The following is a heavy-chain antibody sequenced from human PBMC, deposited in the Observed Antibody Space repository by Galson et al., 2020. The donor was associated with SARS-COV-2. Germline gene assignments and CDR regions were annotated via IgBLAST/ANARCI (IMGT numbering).Heavy chain of an antibody. J-gene: IGHJ4*02. CDR1: GFTFSSYA. CDR3: AKSPTYDFWSVYYWGRGKNYYGSGSYYPYFDY. D-gene: IGHD3-10*01. CDR2: ISGSGGST. Sequence: GGSLRLSCAASGFTFSSYAMSWVRQAPGKGLAWVSAISGSGGSTYYAASVMGRFTISRDNSKNTLYLQMNSLRAEDTAVYYCAKSPTYDFWSVYYWGRGKNYYGSGSYYPYFDYWGQGTLVTVSS. V-gene: IGHV3-23*01.